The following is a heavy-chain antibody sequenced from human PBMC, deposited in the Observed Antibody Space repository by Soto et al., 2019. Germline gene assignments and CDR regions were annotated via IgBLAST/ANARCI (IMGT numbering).Heavy chain of an antibody. CDR1: GGAIKSGGFY. D-gene: IGHD2-21*02. Sequence: QVQLQESGPGLVKPSQTLSLTCTVSGGAIKSGGFYWSWLRQHPEKGLEWIGYIYFNGITKYNPSRKSRVTIALDTSKGQFSLTMSSVAAADTAVYFCARDLWVGGDTPSYYFASWGQGIPVTVSS. CDR3: ARDLWVGGDTPSYYFAS. J-gene: IGHJ4*02. CDR2: IYFNGIT. V-gene: IGHV4-31*03.